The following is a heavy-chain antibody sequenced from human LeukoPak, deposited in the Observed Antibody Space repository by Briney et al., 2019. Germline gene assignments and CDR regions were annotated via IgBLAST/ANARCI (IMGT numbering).Heavy chain of an antibody. J-gene: IGHJ3*02. Sequence: PGGSLRLSCAVFGFTLSSYSMKWVRQAPGKGLEWVSFISSSSSYIYYADSVKGRFTISRDNANNSLYLQMNSLRAEDTAVYYCARGSREIGADIWGQGTMVTVSS. CDR3: ARGSREIGADI. V-gene: IGHV3-21*01. CDR1: GFTLSSYS. CDR2: ISSSSSYI. D-gene: IGHD3-3*01.